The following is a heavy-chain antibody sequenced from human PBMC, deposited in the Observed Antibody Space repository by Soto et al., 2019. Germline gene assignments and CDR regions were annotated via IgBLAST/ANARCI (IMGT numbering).Heavy chain of an antibody. CDR2: IDPSDSYT. V-gene: IGHV5-10-1*01. D-gene: IGHD3-22*01. Sequence: GESLKISCQGSGYSFTSYWISWVRQMPGKGLEWMGRIDPSDSYTNYSPSFQGHVTISADKSISTAYLQWSSLKASDTAMYYCARYAYDSSGYYLEWVGLAFDYWGQGTLVTVSS. CDR3: ARYAYDSSGYYLEWVGLAFDY. J-gene: IGHJ4*02. CDR1: GYSFTSYW.